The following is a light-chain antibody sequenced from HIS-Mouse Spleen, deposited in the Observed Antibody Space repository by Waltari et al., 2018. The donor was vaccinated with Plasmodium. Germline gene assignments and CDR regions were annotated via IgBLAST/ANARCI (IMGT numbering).Light chain of an antibody. CDR1: NLGDKY. CDR2: QDS. CDR3: QAWDSSTVV. V-gene: IGLV3-1*01. J-gene: IGLJ2*01. Sequence: SYELTQPPSVSVSPGQTASITCSGDNLGDKYACWYQQKPGQYPGLVIYQDSKRPSGIPWRFSGANSRNTATLTISGTQAMDEADYYCQAWDSSTVVFGGGTKLTVL.